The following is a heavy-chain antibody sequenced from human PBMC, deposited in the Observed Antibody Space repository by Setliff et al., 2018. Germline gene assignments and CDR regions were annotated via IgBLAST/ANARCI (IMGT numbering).Heavy chain of an antibody. Sequence: ASVKVSCKASGYTFTNYGINWVRQAPGQGLEWMGWMSAYAQKFQGRVTMTTDTSTSTAYMELTSLTSDDTALYYCVRGQGPRTVVAIPFDHWGQGTLVTVSS. CDR3: VRGQGPRTVVAIPFDH. CDR1: GYTFTNYG. D-gene: IGHD5-12*01. CDR2: MSAY. V-gene: IGHV1-18*01. J-gene: IGHJ4*02.